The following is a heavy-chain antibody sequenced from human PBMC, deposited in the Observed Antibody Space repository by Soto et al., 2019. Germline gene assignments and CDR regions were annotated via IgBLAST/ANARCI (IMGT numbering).Heavy chain of an antibody. CDR1: GFTFSDYY. V-gene: IGHV3-11*01. CDR2: ISSSGSTI. Sequence: PGGSLRLSCAASGFTFSDYYMSWIRQAPGKGLEWVSYISSSGSTIYYADSVKGRFTSSRDNAKNSLYLQMNSLRAEDTAVYYCARDPTPEHHTYIAVAGTAWGQGTLVTVSS. CDR3: ARDPTPEHHTYIAVAGTA. D-gene: IGHD6-19*01. J-gene: IGHJ5*02.